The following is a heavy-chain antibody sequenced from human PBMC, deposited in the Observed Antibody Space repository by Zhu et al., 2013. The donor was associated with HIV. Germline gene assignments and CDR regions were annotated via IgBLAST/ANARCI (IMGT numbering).Heavy chain of an antibody. CDR1: GYRFTDYY. Sequence: QVQLVQSGAEVKKPGASVKVSCKASGYRFTDYYLHWVRQAPGQGLEWMGWISPNSGGTKYAQKFQGRVTMTRDTSISTAYMEVSSLRSDDTAFYYCARDGVYSNNYDAFDIWGQRDNGTPSLQ. D-gene: IGHD3-3*01. CDR2: ISPNSGGT. CDR3: ARDGVYSNNYDAFDI. V-gene: IGHV1-2*02. J-gene: IGHJ3*02.